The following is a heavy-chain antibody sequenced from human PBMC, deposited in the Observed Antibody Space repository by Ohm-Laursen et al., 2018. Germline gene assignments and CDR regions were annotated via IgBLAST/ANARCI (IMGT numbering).Heavy chain of an antibody. Sequence: GSLRLSCTASGFPFSSYGMQWVRQAPGKGLEWVSYISSGGSTIYYADSVKGRFTISRDNARNSLYLQMNSLRADDTAVYYCARVSNYPRKDFQHWGQGTLDTVSS. CDR3: ARVSNYPRKDFQH. CDR1: GFPFSSYG. J-gene: IGHJ1*01. D-gene: IGHD4/OR15-4a*01. V-gene: IGHV3-48*03. CDR2: ISSGGSTI.